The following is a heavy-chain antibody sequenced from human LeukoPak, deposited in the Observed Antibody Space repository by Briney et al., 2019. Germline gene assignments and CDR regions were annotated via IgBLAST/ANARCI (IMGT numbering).Heavy chain of an antibody. Sequence: SETLSLTCTVSDYSISSGYYWGWIRQPPGKGLEWIGSIYHSGNSYYNPSLKSRATISVDTSKNHFSLKLRSVTAADTAVYYCARLGYYYYYMDVWGKGTTVTISS. V-gene: IGHV4-38-2*02. CDR1: DYSISSGYY. CDR3: ARLGYYYYYMDV. J-gene: IGHJ6*03. CDR2: IYHSGNS.